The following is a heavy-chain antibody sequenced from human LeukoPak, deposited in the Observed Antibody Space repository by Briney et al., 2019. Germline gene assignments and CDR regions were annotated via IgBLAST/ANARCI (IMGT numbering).Heavy chain of an antibody. CDR1: GFTFNTNA. CDR3: AKDWIQFNRVFDCFDS. Sequence: GGSLRLSCATSGFTFNTNAMSWVRQAPGKGLEWVSTIGNTETFYADSVTGRFTISRDTSKNTVYLHMNSLRVEDTAVYYCAKDWIQFNRVFDCFDSWGQGTLVTVFS. J-gene: IGHJ4*02. V-gene: IGHV3-23*01. D-gene: IGHD2-21*01. CDR2: IGNTET.